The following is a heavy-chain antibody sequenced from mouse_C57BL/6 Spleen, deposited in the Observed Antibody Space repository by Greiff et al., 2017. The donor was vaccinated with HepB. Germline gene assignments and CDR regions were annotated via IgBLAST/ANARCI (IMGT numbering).Heavy chain of an antibody. CDR1: GYTFTEYT. Sequence: VQLQQSGAELVKPGASVKLSCKASGYTFTEYTIHWVKQRSGQGLEWIGWFYPGSGSIKYNEKFKDKATLTADKSSSTVYIELSRLTSEDSAVYFCARHAYDFVFAYWGQGTLVTVSA. D-gene: IGHD2-4*01. V-gene: IGHV1-62-2*01. CDR2: FYPGSGSI. J-gene: IGHJ3*01. CDR3: ARHAYDFVFAY.